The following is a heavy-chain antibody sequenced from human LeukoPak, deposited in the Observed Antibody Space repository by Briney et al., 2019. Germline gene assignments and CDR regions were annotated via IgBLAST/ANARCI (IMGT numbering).Heavy chain of an antibody. V-gene: IGHV3-48*04. CDR2: MAGSSGTI. Sequence: PGGSLRLSCAASGFTFSAYNMNWVRQAPGKGLEWDSFMAGSSGTIYYADSVKGRFTVSRDNAENSLYLQMNSLRVEDTAVYYCARDPPGHSSGYYGVFDYWGQGTLVTVSS. CDR1: GFTFSAYN. CDR3: ARDPPGHSSGYYGVFDY. D-gene: IGHD6-19*01. J-gene: IGHJ4*02.